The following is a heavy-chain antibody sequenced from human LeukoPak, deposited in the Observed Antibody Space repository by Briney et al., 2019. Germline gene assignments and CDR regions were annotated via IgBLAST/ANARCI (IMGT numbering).Heavy chain of an antibody. D-gene: IGHD6-19*01. J-gene: IGHJ6*03. V-gene: IGHV4-4*07. CDR3: ARWGSGWYRSEYYYYYMDV. Sequence: SETLSLTCTVSGGSISSYYWSWIRRPAGKGLEWIGRIYTSGSTNYNPSLKSRVTISVDTSKNQFSLKLSSVTAADTAVYYCARWGSGWYRSEYYYYYMDVWGKRTTVTVSS. CDR2: IYTSGST. CDR1: GGSISSYY.